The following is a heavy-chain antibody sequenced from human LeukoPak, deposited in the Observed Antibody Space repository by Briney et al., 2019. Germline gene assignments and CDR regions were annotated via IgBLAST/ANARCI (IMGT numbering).Heavy chain of an antibody. CDR1: GFTFSSYS. V-gene: IGHV3-21*01. Sequence: PGGSLRLSCAASGFTFSSYSMNWVRQAPGKGLEWVSSISSSSSYIYYADSVKGRFTISRDNAKNSLYLQMNSLRAEDTAVYYCATYSSSNGREFQYWGQGTLVTVSS. D-gene: IGHD2-2*01. J-gene: IGHJ1*01. CDR2: ISSSSSYI. CDR3: ATYSSSNGREFQY.